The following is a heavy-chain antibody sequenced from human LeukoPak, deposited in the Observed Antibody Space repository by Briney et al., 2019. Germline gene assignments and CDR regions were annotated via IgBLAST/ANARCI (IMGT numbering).Heavy chain of an antibody. Sequence: GGSLRLSCTASGFTFSSYWMHWVRQAPGKGLVWVSRITSDGSSTSHADSVKGRFTISRDNAKNTLYLQMNSLRAEDTAVYYCSRGVGATDSWGQGTLVTVSS. J-gene: IGHJ4*02. CDR3: SRGVGATDS. V-gene: IGHV3-74*01. D-gene: IGHD1-26*01. CDR2: ITSDGSST. CDR1: GFTFSSYW.